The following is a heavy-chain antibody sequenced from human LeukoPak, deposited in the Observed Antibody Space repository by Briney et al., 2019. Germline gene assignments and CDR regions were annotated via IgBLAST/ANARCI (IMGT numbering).Heavy chain of an antibody. J-gene: IGHJ4*02. CDR1: GGSFSGYY. CDR2: INHSGST. Sequence: SETLSLTCAVYGGSFSGYYWSWIRQPPGKGLEWIGEINHSGSTNYNPSLKSRVTISVDTSKNQFSLKLSSVTATDTAVYYCARGLVRFGELYWGQGTLVTVSS. CDR3: ARGLVRFGELY. D-gene: IGHD3-10*01. V-gene: IGHV4-34*01.